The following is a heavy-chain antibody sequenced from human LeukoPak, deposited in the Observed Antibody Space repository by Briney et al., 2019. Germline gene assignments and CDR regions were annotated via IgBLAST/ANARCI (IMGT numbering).Heavy chain of an antibody. CDR3: AREVSTYFHVSSGSWSRDAFDI. CDR2: IWYDGSRK. Sequence: GRSLRLSCAASGFTFSSYGMHWVRQAPGKGLEWVAVIWYDGSRKYYADSVKGRFTISRDNSKNTLYLQMNSLGAEDTAVYYCAREVSTYFHVSSGSWSRDAFDIWGHGTMVTVSS. CDR1: GFTFSSYG. V-gene: IGHV3-33*01. J-gene: IGHJ3*02. D-gene: IGHD3-22*01.